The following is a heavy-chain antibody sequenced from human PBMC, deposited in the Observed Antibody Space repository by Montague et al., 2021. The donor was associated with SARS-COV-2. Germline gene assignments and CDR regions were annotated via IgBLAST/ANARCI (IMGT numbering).Heavy chain of an antibody. J-gene: IGHJ4*02. CDR3: AKDPLRFLEWPLDY. CDR1: GFTFSSYG. D-gene: IGHD3-3*01. CDR2: ISYDGSNK. V-gene: IGHV3-30*18. Sequence: SLRLSCAAPGFTFSSYGMHWVRQAPGKGLEWVAVISYDGSNKYYADSVKGRFTTSRDNSKNTLYLQMNSLRAEDTAVYYCAKDPLRFLEWPLDYWGQGTLVTVSS.